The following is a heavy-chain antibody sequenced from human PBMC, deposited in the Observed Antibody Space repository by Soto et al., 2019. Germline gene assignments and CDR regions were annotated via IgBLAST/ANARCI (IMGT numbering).Heavy chain of an antibody. CDR2: IIPIFGTA. V-gene: IGHV1-69*13. Sequence: SVKVSCKASGGTFSSYAISWVRQAPGQGLEWMGGIIPIFGTANYAQKFQGRVTITADESTSTAYMELSSLRSEDTAVYYCARAPYDYVWGSYRPLNYWGQGTLVIVS. CDR3: ARAPYDYVWGSYRPLNY. D-gene: IGHD3-16*02. J-gene: IGHJ4*02. CDR1: GGTFSSYA.